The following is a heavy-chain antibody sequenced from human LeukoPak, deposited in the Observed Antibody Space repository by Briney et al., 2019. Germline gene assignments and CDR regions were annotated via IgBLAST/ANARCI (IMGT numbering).Heavy chain of an antibody. CDR3: ATHLVGAKRLSAFDI. D-gene: IGHD1-26*01. J-gene: IGHJ3*02. CDR1: GGSISSYY. Sequence: SETLSLTCTVSGGSISSYYWSWIRQPAGKGLEWIGRIYTSGSTNYNPSLKSRVTMSVDTSKNQFSLKLSSVTAADTAVYYCATHLVGAKRLSAFDIWGQGTMVTVSS. CDR2: IYTSGST. V-gene: IGHV4-4*07.